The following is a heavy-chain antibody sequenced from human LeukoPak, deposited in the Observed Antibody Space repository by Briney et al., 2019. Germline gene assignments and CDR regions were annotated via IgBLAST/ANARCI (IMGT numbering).Heavy chain of an antibody. D-gene: IGHD5-18*01. CDR1: GGSFSGYY. J-gene: IGHJ6*02. CDR2: INHSGST. V-gene: IGHV4-34*01. Sequence: SETLSLTCAVYGGSFSGYYWSWIRQPPGKGLEWIGEINHSGSTNYNPSLKSRVTISVDTSKNQFSLKLSSVTAADTAVYYCARERIQLWLLGGYYYYGMDVWGQGTTVTVSS. CDR3: ARERIQLWLLGGYYYYGMDV.